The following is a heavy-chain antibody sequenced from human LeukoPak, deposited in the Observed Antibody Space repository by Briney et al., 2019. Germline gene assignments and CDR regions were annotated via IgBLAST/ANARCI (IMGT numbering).Heavy chain of an antibody. CDR1: GFSFSTYW. V-gene: IGHV3-7*03. CDR3: ASLRGVNR. CDR2: IRYDGSAT. J-gene: IGHJ4*02. D-gene: IGHD3-10*01. Sequence: GGSLRLSCAASGFSFSTYWMTWVRQAPGKGLEWLANIRYDGSATYYVDSVKGRFTISRDNAKNSLFLQMDSLSAEDTAVYYCASLRGVNRWGQGTLVTVSS.